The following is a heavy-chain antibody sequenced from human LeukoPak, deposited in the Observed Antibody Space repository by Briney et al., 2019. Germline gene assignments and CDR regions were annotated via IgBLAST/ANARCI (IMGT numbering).Heavy chain of an antibody. J-gene: IGHJ5*02. D-gene: IGHD3-10*01. CDR2: INAGNGNT. CDR1: GYTSTSYA. Sequence: ASVKVSCRASGYTSTSYAMHWVRQAPGQRLEWMGWINAGNGNTKYSQKFQGRVTITRDTSASTAYMELSSLRSEDTAVYYCARDLYGSGTLAWFDPWGQGTLVTVSS. V-gene: IGHV1-3*01. CDR3: ARDLYGSGTLAWFDP.